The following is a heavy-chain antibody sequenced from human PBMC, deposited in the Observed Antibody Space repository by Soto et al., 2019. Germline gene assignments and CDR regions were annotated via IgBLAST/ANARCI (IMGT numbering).Heavy chain of an antibody. CDR2: ISAYNGNT. V-gene: IGHV1-18*01. D-gene: IGHD3-22*01. J-gene: IGHJ3*01. Sequence: ASVKVSCKASGYTFISYGISWVRQAPGQGLEWVGWISAYNGNTNYAQKLQGRVTMTTDTSTSTAYMELRSLRSDDTALYYCAREDSSGSGDVWGQGTMVTVSS. CDR3: AREDSSGSGDV. CDR1: GYTFISYG.